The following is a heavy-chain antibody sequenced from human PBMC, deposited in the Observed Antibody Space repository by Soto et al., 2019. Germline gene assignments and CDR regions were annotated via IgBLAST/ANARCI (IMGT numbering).Heavy chain of an antibody. V-gene: IGHV4-31*03. D-gene: IGHD3-10*01. CDR1: GGSISSGGYY. J-gene: IGHJ4*02. Sequence: SETLSLTCTVSGGSISSGGYYWGWIRQHPGKGLEWIGYIYYSGSTYYNPSLKSRVTISVDTSKNQFSLKLSSVTAADTAVYYCARGTYGSGRAIDYWGQGTLVTVSS. CDR3: ARGTYGSGRAIDY. CDR2: IYYSGST.